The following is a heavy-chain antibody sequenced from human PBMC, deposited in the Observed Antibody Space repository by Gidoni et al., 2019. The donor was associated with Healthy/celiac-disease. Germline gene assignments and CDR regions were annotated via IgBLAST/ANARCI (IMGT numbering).Heavy chain of an antibody. V-gene: IGHV5-10-1*03. CDR3: ARYPNDSSGYYQKRGFDY. J-gene: IGHJ4*02. Sequence: EVQLVQSGAEVKKPGESLRISCKGSGYSFTSYWISWVRQMPGKGLEWMGRIDPSDSYTNYSPSFQGHVTISADKSISTAYLQWSSLKASDTAMYYCARYPNDSSGYYQKRGFDYWGQGTLVTVSS. CDR1: GYSFTSYW. CDR2: IDPSDSYT. D-gene: IGHD3-22*01.